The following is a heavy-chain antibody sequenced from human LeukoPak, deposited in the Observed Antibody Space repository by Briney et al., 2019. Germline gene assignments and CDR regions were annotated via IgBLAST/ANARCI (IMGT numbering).Heavy chain of an antibody. J-gene: IGHJ4*02. D-gene: IGHD1-1*01. V-gene: IGHV3-66*01. CDR1: GFTVSSNY. Sequence: GGSLRLSCAASGFTVSSNYMSWVRQAPGRGLEWVSVIYSGGTTYYADSVKGRFTISRDNSKNTLYLQMNSLRAEDTAVYYCARTTTFAPHFDYWGQGTLVTVSS. CDR2: IYSGGTT. CDR3: ARTTTFAPHFDY.